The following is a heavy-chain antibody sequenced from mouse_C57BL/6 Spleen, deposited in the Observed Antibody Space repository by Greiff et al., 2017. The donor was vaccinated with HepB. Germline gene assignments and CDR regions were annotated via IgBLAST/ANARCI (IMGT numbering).Heavy chain of an antibody. CDR2: IYPGSGNT. D-gene: IGHD1-1*01. Sequence: VKLMESGAELVRPGASVKLSCKASGYTFTDYYINWVKQRPGQGLEWIARIYPGSGNTYYNEKFKGKATLTAEKSSSTAYMQLSSLTSEDSAVYFCARWYGSSYWYFDVWGTGTTVTVSS. CDR3: ARWYGSSYWYFDV. CDR1: GYTFTDYY. V-gene: IGHV1-76*01. J-gene: IGHJ1*03.